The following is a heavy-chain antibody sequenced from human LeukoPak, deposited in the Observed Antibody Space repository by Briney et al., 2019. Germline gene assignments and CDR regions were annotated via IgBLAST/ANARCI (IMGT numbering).Heavy chain of an antibody. CDR3: ARNREGFVSSIAARSVWYYYYMDV. J-gene: IGHJ6*03. D-gene: IGHD6-6*01. Sequence: GSVKVSCKASGYTSTSYDINWVRQATGQGLEWMGWMNPNSGNTGYAQTFQGRVTITRNTSISTAYMELSSLRSEDTAVYYCARNREGFVSSIAARSVWYYYYMDVWGKGTTVTVSS. CDR1: GYTSTSYD. V-gene: IGHV1-8*03. CDR2: MNPNSGNT.